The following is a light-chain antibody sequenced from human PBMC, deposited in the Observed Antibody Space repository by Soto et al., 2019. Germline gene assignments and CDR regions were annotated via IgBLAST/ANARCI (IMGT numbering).Light chain of an antibody. V-gene: IGKV1-5*03. CDR1: QPISNL. Sequence: DIQMTQSPSTLSASVGDRVTITCRASQPISNLLAWYQQKPGKAPKLLIYKTSTLESGVPSRFSGSGSGTEFTLTISSLQPDDFATYYCQHYNSYSPFGGGTKVEIK. CDR3: QHYNSYSP. CDR2: KTS. J-gene: IGKJ4*02.